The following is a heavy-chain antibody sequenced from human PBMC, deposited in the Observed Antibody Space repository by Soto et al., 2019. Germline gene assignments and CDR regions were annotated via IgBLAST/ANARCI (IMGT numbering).Heavy chain of an antibody. Sequence: EVQLVESGGGMVQPGGSLRLSCAASGFTVSSNYMIWVRQAPGKGLECVLILYSGGTTTYADSVKGRFTIFRDSSKNTLYLQMNSLRDEDTAVYYCARRHYYGSDWGQGTLVTVSS. J-gene: IGHJ4*02. CDR1: GFTVSSNY. V-gene: IGHV3-66*01. D-gene: IGHD3-10*01. CDR3: ARRHYYGSD. CDR2: LYSGGTT.